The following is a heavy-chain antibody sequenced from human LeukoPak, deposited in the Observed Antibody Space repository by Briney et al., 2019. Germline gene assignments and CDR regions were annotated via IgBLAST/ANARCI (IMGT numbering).Heavy chain of an antibody. V-gene: IGHV3-33*01. Sequence: GGSLRLSCSASGFTFSRHGMHWVRQAPGKGLEWVAVIWYDATNKYYADSVKGRFTVSRDNSKNTMYLQMNSLRAEDTAVYYCARDEYLWVVIQLGLFDYWGQGTLVTVSP. D-gene: IGHD2-2*01. CDR3: ARDEYLWVVIQLGLFDY. CDR1: GFTFSRHG. CDR2: IWYDATNK. J-gene: IGHJ4*02.